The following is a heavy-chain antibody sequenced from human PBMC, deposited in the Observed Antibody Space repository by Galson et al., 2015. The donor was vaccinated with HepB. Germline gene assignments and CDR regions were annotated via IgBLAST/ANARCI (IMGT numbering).Heavy chain of an antibody. CDR2: ISYDRSNK. D-gene: IGHD5-18*01. CDR1: GFTFSSYA. CDR3: ARGGGDTAMVKIRDSGCYFDY. V-gene: IGHV3-30*04. Sequence: SLRLSCAASGFTFSSYAMHWVRQAPGKGLEWVAVISYDRSNKYYADSVKGRFTISRDNSKNTLYLQMNGLRAEDTAVYYCARGGGDTAMVKIRDSGCYFDYWGQGTLVTVSS. J-gene: IGHJ4*02.